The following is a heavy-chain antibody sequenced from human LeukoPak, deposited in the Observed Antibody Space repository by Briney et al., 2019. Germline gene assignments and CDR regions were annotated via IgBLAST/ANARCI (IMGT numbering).Heavy chain of an antibody. CDR3: ARDGLGDYYDSLDY. CDR2: ISSSSSTI. J-gene: IGHJ4*02. Sequence: PGGSLRLSCAAPGFTFSSYSMNWVRQAPGKGLEWVSYISSSSSTIYYADSVKGRFTISRDNAKNSLYLQMNSLRAEDTAVYYCARDGLGDYYDSLDYWGQGTLVTVSS. D-gene: IGHD3-22*01. V-gene: IGHV3-48*01. CDR1: GFTFSSYS.